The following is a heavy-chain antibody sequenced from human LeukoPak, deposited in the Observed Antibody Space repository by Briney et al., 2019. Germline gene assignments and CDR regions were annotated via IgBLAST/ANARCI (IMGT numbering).Heavy chain of an antibody. CDR2: IIPIFGTA. V-gene: IGHV1-69*01. CDR1: GGTFSSYA. J-gene: IGHJ6*03. D-gene: IGHD1-26*01. CDR3: ARGSWDRDRSQYYYYYMDV. Sequence: GSSVKVSCKASGGTFSSYAISWVRQAPGQGLEWMGGIIPIFGTANYAQKFQGRVTITADESTSTAYMELSSLRSEDTAVYYCARGSWDRDRSQYYYYYMDVWGKGTTVTVSS.